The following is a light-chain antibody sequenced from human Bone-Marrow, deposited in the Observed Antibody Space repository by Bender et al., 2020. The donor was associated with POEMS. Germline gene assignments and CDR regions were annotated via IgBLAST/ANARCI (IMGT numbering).Light chain of an antibody. CDR1: SSKFGSYP. CDR2: NNS. J-gene: IGLJ3*02. CDR3: AAWDESLEGWV. V-gene: IGLV1-44*01. Sequence: QSVLTQPPSASGTPGQRVTISCSGSSSKFGSYPVNWYQQLPGAAPKLVIFNNSQRPSGVPDRFSGSDSGTSTSLARSGLRSGEGAEFYCAAWDESLEGWVFGGGAKLTVL.